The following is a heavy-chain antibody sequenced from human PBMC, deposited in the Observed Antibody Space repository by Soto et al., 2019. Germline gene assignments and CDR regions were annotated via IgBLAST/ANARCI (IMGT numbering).Heavy chain of an antibody. CDR2: INSDGSST. CDR1: GFTFSSYW. D-gene: IGHD7-27*01. CDR3: ARVGTGSDAFDI. V-gene: IGHV3-74*01. Sequence: EVQLVESGGGLVQPGGSLRLSCAASGFTFSSYWMHWVRQAPGQGLVWVSRINSDGSSTSYADSVKGRFTISRDNAKNTLYVQMSSLRAEDTAVYYSARVGTGSDAFDIWGQGTMVTVSS. J-gene: IGHJ3*02.